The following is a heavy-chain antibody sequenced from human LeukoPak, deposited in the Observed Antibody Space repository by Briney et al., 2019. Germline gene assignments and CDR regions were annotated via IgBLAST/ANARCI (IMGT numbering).Heavy chain of an antibody. J-gene: IGHJ4*02. CDR3: ARGQWLVRGVYFDY. V-gene: IGHV3-23*01. D-gene: IGHD6-19*01. CDR1: GFTFSSYA. CDR2: ISGSGGST. Sequence: GGSLRLSCAASGFTFSSYAMSWVRQAPGKGLEWVSAISGSGGSTYYADSVKGRFTMSRDNAKNSLYLQMNSLRAEDTAVYYCARGQWLVRGVYFDYWGQGTLVTVSS.